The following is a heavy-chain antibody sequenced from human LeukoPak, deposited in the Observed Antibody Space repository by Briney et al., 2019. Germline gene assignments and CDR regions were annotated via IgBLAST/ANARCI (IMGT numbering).Heavy chain of an antibody. D-gene: IGHD3-3*01. J-gene: IGHJ4*02. CDR3: ARGPRTHDDFWSGYYTDLHY. Sequence: PSETLSLTCTVSGYSISSGYYWGWIRQPPGKGLEWIGSIYHSGSTYYNPSLKSRVTISVDTSKNQFSLKLSSVTAADTAVYYCARGPRTHDDFWSGYYTDLHYWGQGTLVTVSS. CDR1: GYSISSGYY. V-gene: IGHV4-38-2*02. CDR2: IYHSGST.